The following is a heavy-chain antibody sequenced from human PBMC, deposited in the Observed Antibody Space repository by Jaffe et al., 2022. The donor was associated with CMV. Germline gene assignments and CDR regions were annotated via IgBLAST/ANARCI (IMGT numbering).Heavy chain of an antibody. CDR3: ARQGYSSGWSQQRYFQH. J-gene: IGHJ1*01. CDR2: IYYSGST. CDR1: GGSISSSSYY. Sequence: QLQLQESGPGLVKPSETLSLTCTVSGGSISSSSYYWGWIRQPPGKGLEWIGSIYYSGSTYYNPSLKSRVTISVDTSKNQFSLKLSSVTAADTAVYYCARQGYSSGWSQQRYFQHWGQGTLVTVSS. V-gene: IGHV4-39*01. D-gene: IGHD6-19*01.